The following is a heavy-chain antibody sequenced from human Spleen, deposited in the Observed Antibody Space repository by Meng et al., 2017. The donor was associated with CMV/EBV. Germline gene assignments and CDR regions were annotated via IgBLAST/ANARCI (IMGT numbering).Heavy chain of an antibody. J-gene: IGHJ4*02. D-gene: IGHD6-13*01. Sequence: ASVKVSCKASGYNFTNYYIYWVRQAPGQGLEWMGWINPNSGGTNYAQKFQGRVTMTRDTSISTAYMELSRLRSDDTAVYYCARVRYSSSWYGLDYWGQGTLVTVSS. V-gene: IGHV1-2*02. CDR1: GYNFTNYY. CDR2: INPNSGGT. CDR3: ARVRYSSSWYGLDY.